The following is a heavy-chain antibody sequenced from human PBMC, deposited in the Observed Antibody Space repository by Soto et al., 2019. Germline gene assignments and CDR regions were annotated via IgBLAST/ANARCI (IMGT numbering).Heavy chain of an antibody. Sequence: QLHLVQSGAVVKKPGASVTVSCSASGYTVTAYYMHWVRQAPGRGLEWMGGINPATGSAKYTQTFKGRVTMTRDTSTSTVFMELGGPTSEDTAVFYWAGGGGVGVAGSAAFDMWGQGTLVTVSS. J-gene: IGHJ3*02. CDR1: GYTVTAYY. CDR2: INPATGSA. CDR3: AGGGGVGVAGSAAFDM. V-gene: IGHV1-2*02. D-gene: IGHD3-3*01.